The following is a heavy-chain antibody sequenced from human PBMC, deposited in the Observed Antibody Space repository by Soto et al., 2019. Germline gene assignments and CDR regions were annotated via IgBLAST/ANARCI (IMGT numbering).Heavy chain of an antibody. CDR3: ASSESVVLRYFDWHIFDY. D-gene: IGHD3-9*01. CDR2: IYYSGST. J-gene: IGHJ4*02. Sequence: SETLSLTCTVSGGSLSSSSYYWGWIRHPPGKWLEWIVSIYYSGSTYYNPSLKSRVTISVDTSKNQFSLKLSSVTAADTAVYYCASSESVVLRYFDWHIFDYWGQGTLVTVSS. CDR1: GGSLSSSSYY. V-gene: IGHV4-39*01.